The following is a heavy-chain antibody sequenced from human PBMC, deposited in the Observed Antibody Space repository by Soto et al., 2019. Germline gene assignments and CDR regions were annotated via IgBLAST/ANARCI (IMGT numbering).Heavy chain of an antibody. CDR2: ISAYNGNT. D-gene: IGHD1-26*01. V-gene: IGHV1-18*04. CDR3: VREHHYSGSSNDMDV. CDR1: GYTFTSYG. Sequence: QVQLEQSGAEVKKPGDSVTVSCKASGYTFTSYGISWVRQPHGQGLEWMGWISAYNGNTYYAQKLQGRVTMTTIPAGSIDYMELSSMRAYDTAVYYCVREHHYSGSSNDMDVWVQGTTVTVSS. J-gene: IGHJ6*02.